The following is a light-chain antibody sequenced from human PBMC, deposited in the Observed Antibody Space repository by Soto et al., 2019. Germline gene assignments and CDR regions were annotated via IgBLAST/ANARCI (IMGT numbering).Light chain of an antibody. CDR1: SSDIGAYNH. Sequence: QSVLTQPTSASGSPGQSVTISCTGTSSDIGAYNHVSWYQQHPGKAPKLMIYEVSKRPSGVPDRFSGSKSGNTASLTVSGLQAEDEADYYCSSYAGSNNFFYVLGTGTKVTVL. CDR2: EVS. J-gene: IGLJ1*01. CDR3: SSYAGSNNFFYV. V-gene: IGLV2-8*01.